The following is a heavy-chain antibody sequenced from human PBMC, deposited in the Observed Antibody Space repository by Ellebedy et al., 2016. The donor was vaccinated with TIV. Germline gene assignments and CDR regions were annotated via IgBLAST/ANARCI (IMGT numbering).Heavy chain of an antibody. Sequence: SETLSLXCTVSGGSIRRGGYYWSWIRQHPGKGLEWIGYIDYSGSTYYNPPLKSRLKISVDTSKNQFSLRLSSVTAADTAVYYCARAEREGYCSGGSCSTWFDPWGQGTLVTVSS. V-gene: IGHV4-31*03. CDR1: GGSIRRGGYY. D-gene: IGHD2-15*01. CDR2: IDYSGST. J-gene: IGHJ5*02. CDR3: ARAEREGYCSGGSCSTWFDP.